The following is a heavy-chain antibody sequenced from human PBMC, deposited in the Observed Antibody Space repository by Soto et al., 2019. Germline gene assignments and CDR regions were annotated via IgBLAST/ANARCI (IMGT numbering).Heavy chain of an antibody. J-gene: IGHJ6*03. CDR3: ATGLSREREYKDYYYYYYMDV. CDR1: GYTLTELS. CDR2: FDPEDGET. Sequence: ASVKVSCNVSGYTLTELSMHLVRQAPGKGLEWMGGFDPEDGETIYAQKFQGRVTMTEDTSTDTAYMELSSLRSEDTAVYYCATGLSREREYKDYYYYYYMDVWGKGTTVTVSS. V-gene: IGHV1-24*01. D-gene: IGHD1-1*01.